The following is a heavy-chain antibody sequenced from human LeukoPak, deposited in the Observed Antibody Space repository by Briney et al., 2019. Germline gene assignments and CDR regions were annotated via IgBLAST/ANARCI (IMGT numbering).Heavy chain of an antibody. CDR1: GYTFTGYS. Sequence: ASVKVSCKASGYTFTGYSMHWVRQAPGQGLEWMGIINPSGGRTSYAQKFQGRVTMTRDTSTSTVYMELSSLRSEDTAVYYCARDQRYYDSSGHLDYGAREPRVTVSS. CDR3: ARDQRYYDSSGHLDY. J-gene: IGHJ4*02. D-gene: IGHD3-22*01. V-gene: IGHV1-46*01. CDR2: INPSGGRT.